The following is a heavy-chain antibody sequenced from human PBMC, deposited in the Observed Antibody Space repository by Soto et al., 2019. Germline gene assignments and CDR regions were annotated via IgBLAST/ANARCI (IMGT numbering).Heavy chain of an antibody. V-gene: IGHV3-53*01. J-gene: IGHJ4*02. D-gene: IGHD3-10*01. CDR3: GTRPGGGGY. CDR1: GFTVSNNY. CDR2: IYSGGYT. Sequence: EVQLVESGGGLIQPGGSLRLSCAVSGFTVSNNYMSWVRQAPGKGLEGVSVIYSGGYTAYGDSVKGRFTISRDNSKNTLFLQMKGRRTRDTGVFFWGTRPGGGGYWGQGTLVTVSS.